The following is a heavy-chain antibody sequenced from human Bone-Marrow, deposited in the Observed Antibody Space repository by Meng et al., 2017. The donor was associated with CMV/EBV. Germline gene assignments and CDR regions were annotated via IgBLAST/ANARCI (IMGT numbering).Heavy chain of an antibody. CDR1: GGTFSSYT. V-gene: IGHV1-69*02. Sequence: SVKVSCKASGGTFSSYTISWVRQAPGQGLEWMGRIIPILGIANYAQKFQGRVTITADKSTSTAYMELSSLRSEDTAVYYCARGWELQAGVAFDIWGQGTRVTVS. J-gene: IGHJ3*02. D-gene: IGHD1-26*01. CDR3: ARGWELQAGVAFDI. CDR2: IIPILGIA.